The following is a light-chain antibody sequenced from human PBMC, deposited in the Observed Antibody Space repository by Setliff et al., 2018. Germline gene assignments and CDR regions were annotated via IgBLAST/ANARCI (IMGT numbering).Light chain of an antibody. CDR2: AVS. CDR1: SSDVGSYDL. CDR3: SSYKNTNKDV. Sequence: QSVLTQPASVSGSPGQSITISCSGTSSDVGSYDLVSWYQQHPGKAPKLIIYAVSDRPSGVSNRFSGSKSGNTASLTISGLQTEDEADYFCSSYKNTNKDVFGTGTKVTVL. V-gene: IGLV2-14*03. J-gene: IGLJ1*01.